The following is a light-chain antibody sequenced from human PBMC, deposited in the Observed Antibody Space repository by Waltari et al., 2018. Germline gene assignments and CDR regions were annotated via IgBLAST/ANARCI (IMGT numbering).Light chain of an antibody. Sequence: QSALSQPASVSRSPGQSITISGTGARSDVGGFNSVSWYQQNPGKAPKLLIFEANKRPSGVSIRFSGSTSGNTASLTISGLQAEDEADYYCSSYASSNFLVFGGGTKVTVL. J-gene: IGLJ3*02. CDR2: EAN. V-gene: IGLV2-14*01. CDR1: RSDVGGFNS. CDR3: SSYASSNFLV.